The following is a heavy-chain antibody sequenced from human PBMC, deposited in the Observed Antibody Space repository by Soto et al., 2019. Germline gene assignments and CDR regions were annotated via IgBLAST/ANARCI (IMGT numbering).Heavy chain of an antibody. V-gene: IGHV3-30-3*01. J-gene: IGHJ4*02. CDR1: GFTFSSYA. Sequence: QVQLVESGGGVVQPGRSLRLSCAASGFTFSSYAMHWVRQAPGKGLEWVAVISYDGSNKYYADSVKGRFTISRDNSKNTLYLQMNSLRAEDTAVYYCARGEWGYSYGYGGFDYWGQGTLVTVSS. CDR2: ISYDGSNK. CDR3: ARGEWGYSYGYGGFDY. D-gene: IGHD5-18*01.